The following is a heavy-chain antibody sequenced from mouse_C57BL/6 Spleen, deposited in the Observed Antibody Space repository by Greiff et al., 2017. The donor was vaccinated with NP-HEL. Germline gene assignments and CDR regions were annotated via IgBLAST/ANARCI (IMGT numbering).Heavy chain of an antibody. CDR1: GYAFTNYL. J-gene: IGHJ2*01. Sequence: QVQLKESGAELVRPGTSVKVSCKASGYAFTNYLIEWVKQRPGQGLEWIGVINPGSGGTNYNEKFKGKATLTADKSSSTAYMQLSSLTSEDSAVYFCARWDFTTVVAKGYWGQGTTLTVSS. V-gene: IGHV1-54*01. D-gene: IGHD1-1*01. CDR2: INPGSGGT. CDR3: ARWDFTTVVAKGY.